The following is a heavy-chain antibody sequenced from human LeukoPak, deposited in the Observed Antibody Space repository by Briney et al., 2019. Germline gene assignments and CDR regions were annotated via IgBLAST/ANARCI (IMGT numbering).Heavy chain of an antibody. Sequence: GGSLRLSCAASGFTFSDYYMSWIRRAPGKGLEWVSYISSSGSTIYYADSVKGRFTISRDNAKNSLYLQMNSLRAEDTAVYYCARSRRVYSSSSAYFYGMDVWGQGTTVTVS. CDR2: ISSSGSTI. CDR3: ARSRRVYSSSSAYFYGMDV. D-gene: IGHD6-6*01. CDR1: GFTFSDYY. J-gene: IGHJ6*02. V-gene: IGHV3-11*01.